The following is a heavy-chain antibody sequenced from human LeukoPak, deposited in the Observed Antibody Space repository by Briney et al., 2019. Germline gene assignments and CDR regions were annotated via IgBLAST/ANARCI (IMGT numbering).Heavy chain of an antibody. V-gene: IGHV3-23*01. CDR2: ISGSGADT. Sequence: PGGSLRLSCATSGFTVSDYGMSWVCQAPGKGLEWVSSISGSGADTYYADSVKGRFTISKDNSKYSLYLQMSSLRAEDTALYYCAKGRLSRSQYLADHWGQGTLVTVSS. J-gene: IGHJ4*02. CDR1: GFTVSDYG. CDR3: AKGRLSRSQYLADH. D-gene: IGHD6-6*01.